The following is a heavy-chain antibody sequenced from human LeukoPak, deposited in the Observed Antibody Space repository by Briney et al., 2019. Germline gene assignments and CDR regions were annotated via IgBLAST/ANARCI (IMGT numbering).Heavy chain of an antibody. Sequence: ASVKVSCEASGGTFSSYAISWVRQAPGQGLEWMGRIIPIFGTANYAQKFQGRVTITTNESTSTAYMELSSLRSEDTAVYYCARGYCSGGSCPSDYWGQGTLVTVSS. CDR1: GGTFSSYA. J-gene: IGHJ4*02. CDR2: IIPIFGTA. D-gene: IGHD2-15*01. CDR3: ARGYCSGGSCPSDY. V-gene: IGHV1-69*05.